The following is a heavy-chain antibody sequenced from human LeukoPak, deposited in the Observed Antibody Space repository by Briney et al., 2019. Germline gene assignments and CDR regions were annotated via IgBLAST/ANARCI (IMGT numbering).Heavy chain of an antibody. V-gene: IGHV1-69*04. CDR1: GGTFSSYA. J-gene: IGHJ6*02. D-gene: IGHD6-6*01. CDR3: ARSTKYSSSNYYYGMDV. Sequence: VASVRVSCTGSGGTFSSYAISGVRQAPVQEGEWMGRIIPIFGIANSAQKFKRRVTITADKSTSTGYMELSSLRSEDTAVYYCARSTKYSSSNYYYGMDVWGQGTTVTVSS. CDR2: IIPIFGIA.